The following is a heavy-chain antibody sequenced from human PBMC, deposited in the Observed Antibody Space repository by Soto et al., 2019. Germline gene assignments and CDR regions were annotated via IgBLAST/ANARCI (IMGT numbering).Heavy chain of an antibody. D-gene: IGHD2-15*01. J-gene: IGHJ3*02. CDR1: GYNFATYW. CDR3: ARRQRYCSGGSCPSGAFDI. Sequence: GESLKISCQGSGYNFATYWIGWVRQMPGKGLEWMGIIYPGDSDTRYSPSFQGQVTISADKSISTAYLQWSSLKASDTAMYYCARRQRYCSGGSCPSGAFDIWGQGTMVTVSS. CDR2: IYPGDSDT. V-gene: IGHV5-51*01.